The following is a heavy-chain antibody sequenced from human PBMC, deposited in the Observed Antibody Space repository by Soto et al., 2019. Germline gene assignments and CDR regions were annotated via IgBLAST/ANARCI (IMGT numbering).Heavy chain of an antibody. CDR3: ARHTNQRAGYSSSWYPDY. J-gene: IGHJ4*02. Sequence: SETLSLTCTVSGGSISSSSYYWGWIRQPPGKGLEWIGSIYYSGSTYYNPSLKSRVTISVDTSKNQFSLKLSSVTAADTAVYYCARHTNQRAGYSSSWYPDYWGQGTLVTVSS. V-gene: IGHV4-39*01. CDR1: GGSISSSSYY. CDR2: IYYSGST. D-gene: IGHD6-13*01.